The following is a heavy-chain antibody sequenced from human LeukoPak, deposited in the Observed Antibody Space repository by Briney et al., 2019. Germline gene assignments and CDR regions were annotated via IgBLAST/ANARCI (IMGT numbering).Heavy chain of an antibody. CDR2: ISAYNGNT. Sequence: ASVKVSCKASGYTFTSYGISWVRQAPGQGLESMGWISAYNGNTNYAQKLQGRVTMTTDTSTSTAYMELRSLRSDDTAVYYCARVGEQWLVLLWFDPWGQGTLVTVSS. J-gene: IGHJ5*02. CDR1: GYTFTSYG. D-gene: IGHD6-19*01. CDR3: ARVGEQWLVLLWFDP. V-gene: IGHV1-18*01.